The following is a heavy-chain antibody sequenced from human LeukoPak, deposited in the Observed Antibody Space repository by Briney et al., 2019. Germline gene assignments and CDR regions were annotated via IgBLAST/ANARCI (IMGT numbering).Heavy chain of an antibody. V-gene: IGHV4-59*01. Sequence: PSETLSLTCTVSGGPISSYYWSWIRQPPGKGLEWIGYIYYSGSTNYNPSLKSRVTISVDTSKNQFSLTLSSVTAADTAVYYRARVFPPLEYYDSSGYYYFDYWGQGTLVTVSS. CDR3: ARVFPPLEYYDSSGYYYFDY. J-gene: IGHJ4*02. CDR2: IYYSGST. CDR1: GGPISSYY. D-gene: IGHD3-22*01.